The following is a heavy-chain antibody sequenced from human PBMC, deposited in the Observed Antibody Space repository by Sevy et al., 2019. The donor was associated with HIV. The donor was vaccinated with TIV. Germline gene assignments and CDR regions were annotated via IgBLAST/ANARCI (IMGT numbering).Heavy chain of an antibody. V-gene: IGHV3-33*01. J-gene: IGHJ6*02. CDR1: VFTFSSYG. D-gene: IGHD3-3*01. CDR2: IWYDGSNK. Sequence: GGSLRLSCAASVFTFSSYGMHWVRQAPGKGLEWVAVIWYDGSNKYYADSVKGRFTISRDNSKNTLYLQMNSLRAEDTAVYYCATGNYDFWSGRRYGMDVWGQGTTVTVSS. CDR3: ATGNYDFWSGRRYGMDV.